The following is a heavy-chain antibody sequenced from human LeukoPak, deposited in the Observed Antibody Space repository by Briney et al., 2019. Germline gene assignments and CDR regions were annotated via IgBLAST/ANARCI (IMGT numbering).Heavy chain of an antibody. D-gene: IGHD6-19*01. CDR1: GGSFSGYY. CDR2: INHSGST. CDR3: ARAQWLVVY. V-gene: IGHV4-34*01. Sequence: SETLSLTCAVYGGSFSGYYWSWIRQPPGKGLEWIGEINHSGSTNYNPSLKSRVTISVDTSKNQLSLKLSSVTAADTAVYYCARAQWLVVYWGQGTLVTVSS. J-gene: IGHJ4*02.